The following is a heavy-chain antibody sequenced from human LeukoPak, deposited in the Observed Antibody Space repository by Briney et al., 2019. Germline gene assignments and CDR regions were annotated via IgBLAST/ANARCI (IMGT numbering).Heavy chain of an antibody. V-gene: IGHV4-59*01. D-gene: IGHD2-2*01. CDR2: IFNSGST. Sequence: SETLSLTCTVSGGYISSYYWRWIRQPPGKGLEGIGYIFNSGSTNYNPSLKSRVTISEDTSKNQFSLKLSSVTAADTAVYFCALGDCSSTSCYVFDYWGQGTLVTVSS. CDR1: GGYISSYY. CDR3: ALGDCSSTSCYVFDY. J-gene: IGHJ4*02.